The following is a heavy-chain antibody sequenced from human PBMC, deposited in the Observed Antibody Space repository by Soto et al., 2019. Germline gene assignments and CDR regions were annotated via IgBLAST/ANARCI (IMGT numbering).Heavy chain of an antibody. V-gene: IGHV5-51*01. CDR1: GYSFTSYW. J-gene: IGHJ3*02. Sequence: GESLKISCKGSGYSFTSYWIGWVRQMPGKGLKWMGIIYPGDSDTRYSPSFQGQVTISADKSISTAYLQWSSLKASDTAMYYCARPDYYDSSGYPFDIWGQGTMVTVSS. CDR2: IYPGDSDT. D-gene: IGHD3-22*01. CDR3: ARPDYYDSSGYPFDI.